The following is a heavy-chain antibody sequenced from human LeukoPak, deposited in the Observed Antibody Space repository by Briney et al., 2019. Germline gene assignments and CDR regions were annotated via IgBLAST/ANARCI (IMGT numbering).Heavy chain of an antibody. Sequence: ASVKVSCKASGYTFTGYYMHWVRQAPGQGLEWMGWINPNSGGTNYAQKCQGRVTMTRDTSISTAYMELSRLRSDDTAVYYCARSYGSGSSYFDYWGQGTLVTVSS. CDR1: GYTFTGYY. CDR2: INPNSGGT. CDR3: ARSYGSGSSYFDY. D-gene: IGHD3-10*01. J-gene: IGHJ4*02. V-gene: IGHV1-2*02.